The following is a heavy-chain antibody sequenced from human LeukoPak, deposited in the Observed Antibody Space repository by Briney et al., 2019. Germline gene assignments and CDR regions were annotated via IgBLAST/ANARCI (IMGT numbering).Heavy chain of an antibody. CDR3: ARDHAYRADY. V-gene: IGHV3-11*04. Sequence: PGGSLRLSCAASGFTFSDYDMSWIRQAPGKGLEWVSDISSSGSRIYYVDSVKGRFTISRDNAKNSLYLQMNSLRGEDTAVYYCARDHAYRADYWGQGTLVAVSS. J-gene: IGHJ4*02. CDR2: ISSSGSRI. CDR1: GFTFSDYD. D-gene: IGHD2-2*01.